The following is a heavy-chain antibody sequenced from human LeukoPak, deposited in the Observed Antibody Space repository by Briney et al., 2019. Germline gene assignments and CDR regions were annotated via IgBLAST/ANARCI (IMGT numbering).Heavy chain of an antibody. CDR1: GFIFSNYE. CDR2: ISDSGSTI. CDR3: ARADFRYYFDY. V-gene: IGHV3-48*03. D-gene: IGHD3-3*01. Sequence: GGSLRLSCAASGFIFSNYEMNWVRQAPGKGLEWVSYISDSGSTIYYADSVKGRFTISRDNAKKSLYLQMNSLRAEDTAVYYCARADFRYYFDYWGQGTLVTVPS. J-gene: IGHJ4*02.